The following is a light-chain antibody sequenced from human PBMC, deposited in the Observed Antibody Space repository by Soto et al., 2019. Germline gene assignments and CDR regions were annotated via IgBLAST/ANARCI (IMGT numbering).Light chain of an antibody. V-gene: IGLV2-11*01. CDR3: LSYTSSGTYV. CDR1: SSDVGGYNY. J-gene: IGLJ1*01. CDR2: EVS. Sequence: QSALTQPRSVSGSPGQSVTISCTGTSSDVGGYNYVSWYQQHPGKAPKLIIYEVSNRPSGVSDRFSGSKSGNTASLTISGLQAEDETDYYCLSYTSSGTYVFGTGTKLTVL.